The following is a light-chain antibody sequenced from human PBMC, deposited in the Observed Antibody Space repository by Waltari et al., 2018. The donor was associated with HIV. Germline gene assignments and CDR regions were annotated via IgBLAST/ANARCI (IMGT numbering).Light chain of an antibody. CDR2: RKN. CDR1: SSNIGTNY. J-gene: IGLJ3*02. V-gene: IGLV1-47*01. Sequence: QSVLTQPPSASGTPEQRVTISCSGSSSNIGTNYVYWYHQLPGTAPKIPIYRKNQRPSGVPDRFSGSKSGTSASLAISGLRSEDEADYYCAAWDDSLSGWVFGGGTKLTVL. CDR3: AAWDDSLSGWV.